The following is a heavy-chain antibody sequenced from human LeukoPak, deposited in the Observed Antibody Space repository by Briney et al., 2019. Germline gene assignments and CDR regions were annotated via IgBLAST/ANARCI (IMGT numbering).Heavy chain of an antibody. CDR2: ITTSSSYI. Sequence: PGGSLRLSCAASEFTFNLYTMNWVRQAPGKGLEWVSSITTSSSYIYYADSVKGRFTISRDNAKNSLYLQMNSLRAEDTAVYFCARGPYSYDSSGAFDIWGQGTMVTVSS. D-gene: IGHD3-22*01. V-gene: IGHV3-21*04. J-gene: IGHJ3*02. CDR1: EFTFNLYT. CDR3: ARGPYSYDSSGAFDI.